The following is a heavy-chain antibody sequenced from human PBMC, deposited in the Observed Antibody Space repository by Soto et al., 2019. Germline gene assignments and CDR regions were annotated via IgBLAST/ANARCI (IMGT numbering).Heavy chain of an antibody. CDR3: ARDRWGSYSFDS. CDR1: GGVFRNYA. J-gene: IGHJ5*01. CDR2: IIPSFGTA. V-gene: IGHV1-69*01. Sequence: QVQLVQSGAEVKKPGSSVTVSCKASGGVFRNYASNWVRQAPGQGLEWMGGIIPSFGTADYPQKFQGRVTITADESTTTAYMELTSLKTEDTAVYFCARDRWGSYSFDSWGQGTLVTVAS. D-gene: IGHD1-26*01.